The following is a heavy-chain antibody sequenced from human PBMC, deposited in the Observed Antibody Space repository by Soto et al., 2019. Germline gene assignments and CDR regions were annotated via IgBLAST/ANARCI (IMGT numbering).Heavy chain of an antibody. Sequence: GGSLRLSCAASGFTFSSYWMSWVRQAPGKGLEWVANIKQDGSEKYYVDSVKGRFTISRDNAKNSLYLQMNSLRVEDTAVYYCARVGDGYNLNYWGQGTLVTVSS. J-gene: IGHJ4*02. CDR2: IKQDGSEK. CDR1: GFTFSSYW. D-gene: IGHD5-12*01. CDR3: ARVGDGYNLNY. V-gene: IGHV3-7*01.